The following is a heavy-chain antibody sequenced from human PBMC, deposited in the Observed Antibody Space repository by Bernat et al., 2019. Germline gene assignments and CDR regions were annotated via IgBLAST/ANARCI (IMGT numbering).Heavy chain of an antibody. V-gene: IGHV3-21*01. D-gene: IGHD6-19*01. J-gene: IGHJ3*02. CDR2: ISSSSSYI. Sequence: EVQLVESGGGLVKPGGSLRLSCAASGFTFSSYSMNWVRQAPGKGLEWVSSISSSSSYIYYADSVKGRFTISRDNAKNSLYLQMNSLRAEDTAVYYCARVARGSSGWCLAREGAFDIWGQGTMVTVSS. CDR1: GFTFSSYS. CDR3: ARVARGSSGWCLAREGAFDI.